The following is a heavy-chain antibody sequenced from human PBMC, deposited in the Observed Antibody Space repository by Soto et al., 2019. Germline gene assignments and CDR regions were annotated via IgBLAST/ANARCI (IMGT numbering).Heavy chain of an antibody. D-gene: IGHD4-17*01. CDR2: IYYSGST. V-gene: IGHV4-39*01. CDR3: VIIMTTVDYYYGIDV. J-gene: IGHJ6*02. Sequence: PSETLSLTCTVSGGSISSSSYYWGWIRQPPGKGLEWIGSIYYSGSTYYNPSLKSRVTISVDTSKNQFSPKLSSVTAADTAVYYCVIIMTTVDYYYGIDVRAQGTTDTVSS. CDR1: GGSISSSSYY.